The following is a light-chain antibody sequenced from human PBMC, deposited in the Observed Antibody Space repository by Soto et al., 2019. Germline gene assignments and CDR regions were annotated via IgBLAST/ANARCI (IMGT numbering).Light chain of an antibody. CDR3: CSYAGSYTHYV. V-gene: IGLV2-11*01. CDR1: SSDVGGYNY. CDR2: DVS. J-gene: IGLJ1*01. Sequence: QSALTQPLSVSGSPGQSITISCTGTSSDVGGYNYVSWYRQYPGKAPKLMIYDVSKRPSGVPDRFSGSKSGNTASLTISGLQAEDEADYYCCSYAGSYTHYVFGTGTKLTVL.